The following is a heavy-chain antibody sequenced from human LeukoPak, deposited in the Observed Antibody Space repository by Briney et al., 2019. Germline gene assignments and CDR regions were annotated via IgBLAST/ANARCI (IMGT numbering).Heavy chain of an antibody. CDR1: GYTFTSYY. CDR3: ARGPFHTYNWDY. Sequence: GASVKVSCKASGYTFTSYYIHWVRQAPGQGLEWMGMINPSGGSTKYTQKSQGRVTMTRDTSTSTVYMETSSLRSEDTAVYYCARGPFHTYNWDYWGQGTLVTVSS. V-gene: IGHV1-46*01. D-gene: IGHD5-24*01. CDR2: INPSGGST. J-gene: IGHJ4*02.